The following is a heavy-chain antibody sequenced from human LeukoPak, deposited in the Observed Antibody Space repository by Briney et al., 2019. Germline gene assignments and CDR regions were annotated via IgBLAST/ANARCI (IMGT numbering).Heavy chain of an antibody. J-gene: IGHJ4*02. CDR3: ARDPYCSSTSCYPTGGY. D-gene: IGHD2-2*01. V-gene: IGHV3-7*01. Sequence: GGSLRLSCAASGFTFSSYWMSWVRQAPGKGLEWVANIKQDGSEKYYVDSVKGRFTISRDNAKNSLYLQMNSLRAEDTAVYYCARDPYCSSTSCYPTGGYWGQGTLVTVSS. CDR1: GFTFSSYW. CDR2: IKQDGSEK.